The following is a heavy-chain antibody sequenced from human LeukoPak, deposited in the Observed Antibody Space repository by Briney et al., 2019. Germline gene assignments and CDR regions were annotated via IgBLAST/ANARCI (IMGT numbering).Heavy chain of an antibody. CDR1: GFTFSDYY. CDR2: ISSSRSTI. Sequence: GGSLRLSCAASGFTFSDYYKSWIRQAPGKGLEWVSYISSSRSTIYYADSVKGRFTISSDNAKNSLYLQMDSQRAEDTAVYYCARAFGDLGNYWGQGTLVTVSS. J-gene: IGHJ4*02. CDR3: ARAFGDLGNY. V-gene: IGHV3-11*01. D-gene: IGHD4-17*01.